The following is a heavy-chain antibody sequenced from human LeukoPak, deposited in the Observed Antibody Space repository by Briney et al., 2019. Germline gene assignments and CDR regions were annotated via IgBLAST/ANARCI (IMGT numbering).Heavy chain of an antibody. CDR1: GYTFTSYY. V-gene: IGHV1-46*01. CDR2: INPSGGST. D-gene: IGHD3-22*01. Sequence: GASVKVSCKASGYTFTSYYMHWVRQAPGQGLEWMGIINPSGGSTSYAQKFQGRVTMTRDTSTSTVYMELSSLRSEDTAVYYCARERYYDSSGYNGYFDYWGQGTLVTVSS. J-gene: IGHJ4*02. CDR3: ARERYYDSSGYNGYFDY.